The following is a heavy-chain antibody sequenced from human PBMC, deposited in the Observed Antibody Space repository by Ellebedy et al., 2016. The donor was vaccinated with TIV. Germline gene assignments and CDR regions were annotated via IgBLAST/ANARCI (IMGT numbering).Heavy chain of an antibody. J-gene: IGHJ6*02. D-gene: IGHD2-2*01. CDR3: AKLGQLLEYYYYYGMDV. CDR2: LSDSGGST. V-gene: IGHV3-23*01. CDR1: GFTFSSYA. Sequence: GGSLRLXXAASGFTFSSYAMTWVRQAPGKGLEWVSSLSDSGGSTYYADSVKGRFTISRDNSKNTVYLQMNSLRAEDTAVYYCAKLGQLLEYYYYYGMDVWGQGTTVTVSS.